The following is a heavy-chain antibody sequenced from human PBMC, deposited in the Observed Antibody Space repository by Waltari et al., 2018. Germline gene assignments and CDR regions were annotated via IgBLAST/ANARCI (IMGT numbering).Heavy chain of an antibody. V-gene: IGHV1-69*01. Sequence: QVQLVQSGAEVKKPGSSVKVSCKASGGTFSSDALSWVREAPGQGLEWRGGTIPSFGTANYAQKVQGRVTMTADESTSTAYMELSSLRSEDTAVYYCASRLPYCGGDCYWGFWGQGTLVTVSS. J-gene: IGHJ4*02. CDR2: TIPSFGTA. D-gene: IGHD2-21*02. CDR3: ASRLPYCGGDCYWGF. CDR1: GGTFSSDA.